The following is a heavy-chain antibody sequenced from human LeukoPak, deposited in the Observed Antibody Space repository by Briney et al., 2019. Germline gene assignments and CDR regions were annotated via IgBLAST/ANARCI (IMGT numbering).Heavy chain of an antibody. D-gene: IGHD5-18*01. J-gene: IGHJ4*02. CDR1: GFTFSSYW. Sequence: GGSLRLSCAASGFTFSSYWMHWVRQAPGKGLVWVSRINSDGSSTSYADSVKGRFTISRDNAKNTLYLQMNSLRAEDTAVYYCARNSYGGRYFDYWGQGTLVTVSS. CDR2: INSDGSST. V-gene: IGHV3-74*01. CDR3: ARNSYGGRYFDY.